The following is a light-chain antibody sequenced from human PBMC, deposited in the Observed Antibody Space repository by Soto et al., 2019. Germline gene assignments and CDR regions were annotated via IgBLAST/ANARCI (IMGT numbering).Light chain of an antibody. J-gene: IGLJ2*01. CDR1: SSDVGGYNY. Sequence: QSALTQPPSASGSPGQSVTISCTGTSSDVGGYNYVSWYQQHPGKAPKLMIYEVSKRPSGVPDRFSGSKSGNTASLTVSGLPAVDEADYYCSSYAGSNNPPVVFGGGTKLTVL. CDR3: SSYAGSNNPPVV. CDR2: EVS. V-gene: IGLV2-8*01.